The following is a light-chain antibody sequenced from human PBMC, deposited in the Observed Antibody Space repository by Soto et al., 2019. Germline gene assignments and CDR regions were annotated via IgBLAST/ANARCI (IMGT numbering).Light chain of an antibody. J-gene: IGLJ1*01. V-gene: IGLV2-14*01. Sequence: QSVLTQPASVSGSPGQSITISCTGTNSDVGGYNYVSWYQQHPGKAPKLMIFEVSSRPSGVSYRFSGSKSGNTASLTISGLQAEDEADYYCSSYTSSSTLYVFGSGTKVTVL. CDR1: NSDVGGYNY. CDR2: EVS. CDR3: SSYTSSSTLYV.